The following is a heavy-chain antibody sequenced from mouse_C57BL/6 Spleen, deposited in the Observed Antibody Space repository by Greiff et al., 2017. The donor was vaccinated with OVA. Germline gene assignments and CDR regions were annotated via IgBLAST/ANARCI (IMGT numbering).Heavy chain of an antibody. CDR2: IYPGDGDT. V-gene: IGHV1-80*01. CDR3: ARQLIYAMDY. J-gene: IGHJ4*01. Sequence: QVHVKQSGAELVKPGASVKISCKASGYAFSSYWMNWVKQRPGKGLEWIGQIYPGDGDTNYNGKFKGKATLTADKSSSTAYMQLSSLTSEDSAVYFCARQLIYAMDYWGQGTSVTVSS. CDR1: GYAFSSYW. D-gene: IGHD3-2*02.